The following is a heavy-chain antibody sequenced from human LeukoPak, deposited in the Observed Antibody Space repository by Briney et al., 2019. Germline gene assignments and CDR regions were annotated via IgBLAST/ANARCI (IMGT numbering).Heavy chain of an antibody. Sequence: SGGSLRLSCAASGFTFSSYSMNWVRQAPGKGLEWVGFIRSKAYGGTTEYAASVKGRFTISRDDSKSIAYLQMNSLKTEDTAVYYCTRFVEMATIIDYWGQGTLVTVSS. CDR1: GFTFSSYS. J-gene: IGHJ4*02. V-gene: IGHV3-49*04. D-gene: IGHD5-24*01. CDR2: IRSKAYGGTT. CDR3: TRFVEMATIIDY.